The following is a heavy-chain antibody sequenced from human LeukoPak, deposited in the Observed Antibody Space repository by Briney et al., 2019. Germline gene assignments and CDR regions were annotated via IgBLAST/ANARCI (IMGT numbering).Heavy chain of an antibody. D-gene: IGHD3-22*01. CDR3: ARQDAMRVVDY. Sequence: PAETLSLTCTVSGGSISSYYWSWIRQPPGKGLEWIGYIYYSGSTNYNPSLKSRVTISVDTSKNQFSLKLSSVTAADTAVYYCARQDAMRVVDYWGQGILVTVSS. CDR2: IYYSGST. CDR1: GGSISSYY. J-gene: IGHJ4*02. V-gene: IGHV4-59*08.